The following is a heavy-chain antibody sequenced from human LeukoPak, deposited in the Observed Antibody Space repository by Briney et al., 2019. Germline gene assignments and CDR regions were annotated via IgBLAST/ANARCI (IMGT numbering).Heavy chain of an antibody. Sequence: PGGSLRLSCAASGFTFSTYAMSWVRQAPGKGLGWVSLISGNDGRTRYADSVKGPFTISRDNTKNTLYLEMNSLRAEDTAVYYCAKDSSSYDWGYMDVWGKGTTVTISS. CDR3: AKDSSSYDWGYMDV. CDR2: ISGNDGRT. J-gene: IGHJ6*03. D-gene: IGHD3-22*01. V-gene: IGHV3-23*01. CDR1: GFTFSTYA.